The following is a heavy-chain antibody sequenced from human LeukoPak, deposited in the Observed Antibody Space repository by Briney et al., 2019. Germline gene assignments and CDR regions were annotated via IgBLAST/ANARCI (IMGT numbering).Heavy chain of an antibody. J-gene: IGHJ4*02. CDR2: PKQDGTEK. V-gene: IGHV3-7*02. CDR1: GFTFSSYW. Sequence: RPWGSLRLSCAASGFTFSSYWMSWVRQAPGKGLEWVANPKQDGTEKYHVDSVKGRFTISRDNAKNSLCLQMNSLRAEDTAVYYCAVGVYYFDYWGQGTLVTVPS. D-gene: IGHD3-10*01. CDR3: AVGVYYFDY.